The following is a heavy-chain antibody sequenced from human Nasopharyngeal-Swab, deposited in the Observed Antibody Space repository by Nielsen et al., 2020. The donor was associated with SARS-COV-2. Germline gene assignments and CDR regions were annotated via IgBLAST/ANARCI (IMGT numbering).Heavy chain of an antibody. V-gene: IGHV3-15*01. Sequence: WIRQPPGKGLEWVGRIKSKTDGGTTDSAAPVKGRFTISRDDSKNTLYLQMPRLHPEDTAVYYCTTVRFPCSRTSCSRWFDPWGQGP. CDR3: TTVRFPCSRTSCSRWFDP. J-gene: IGHJ5*02. D-gene: IGHD2-2*01. CDR2: IKSKTDGGTT.